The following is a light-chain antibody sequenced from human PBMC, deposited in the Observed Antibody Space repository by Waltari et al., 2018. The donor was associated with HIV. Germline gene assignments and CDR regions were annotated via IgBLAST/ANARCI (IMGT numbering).Light chain of an antibody. Sequence: QSALTQPPSASGSPGQSVTISCTGTSSDVGGYNYVSWYQQHPGKAPKLMIYEVNKRPAGVPDRFSGSKSGNTASLTVSGLQAEDEADYYCSSYAGSNKRVVFGGGTKLTVL. CDR1: SSDVGGYNY. CDR3: SSYAGSNKRVV. J-gene: IGLJ2*01. CDR2: EVN. V-gene: IGLV2-8*01.